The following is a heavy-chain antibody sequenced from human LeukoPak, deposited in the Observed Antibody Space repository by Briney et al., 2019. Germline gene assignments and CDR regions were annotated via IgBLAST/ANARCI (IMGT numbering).Heavy chain of an antibody. CDR1: GFTVSSNY. CDR2: IYSGGST. V-gene: IGHV3-66*01. Sequence: GGSLRLSCAASGFTVSSNYMSWVRQAPGKGLEWVSVIYSGGSTYYADSVRGRFTISRDNSKNTLYLQMNSLRAEDTAVYYCARDYYDSPGDYWGQGTLVTVSS. CDR3: ARDYYDSPGDY. D-gene: IGHD3-22*01. J-gene: IGHJ4*02.